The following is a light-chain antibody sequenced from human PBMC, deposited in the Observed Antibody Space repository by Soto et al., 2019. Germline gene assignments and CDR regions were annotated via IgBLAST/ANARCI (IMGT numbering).Light chain of an antibody. J-gene: IGLJ1*01. CDR3: ISYTGSSTSYV. CDR2: GVS. V-gene: IGLV2-14*01. CDR1: RSDIGSYNY. Sequence: QSVLTRPASVSGSPAQSITISCSGTRSDIGSYNYVAWYQQFPGKTPKILIYGVSNRSSGVSSRFSGSKSCNTASLTISGLQAEDEADYYCISYTGSSTSYVFGSGTKVTVL.